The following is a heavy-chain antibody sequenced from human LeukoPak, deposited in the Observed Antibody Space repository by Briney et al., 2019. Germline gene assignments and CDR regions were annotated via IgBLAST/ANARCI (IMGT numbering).Heavy chain of an antibody. CDR1: GFTFSSYS. CDR3: AACSSTSWYPYYYMDD. CDR2: ISSSSSYI. Sequence: GGSLRLSCAASGFTFSSYSMNWVRQAPGKGLEWVSSISSSSSYIYYADSVKGRFTISRDNAKNSLYLQMNSLRAEDTAVYYCAACSSTSWYPYYYMDDWGKGTTVTVSS. J-gene: IGHJ6*03. D-gene: IGHD2-2*01. V-gene: IGHV3-21*01.